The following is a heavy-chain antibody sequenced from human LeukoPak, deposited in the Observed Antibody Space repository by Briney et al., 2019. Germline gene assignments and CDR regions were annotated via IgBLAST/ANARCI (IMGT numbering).Heavy chain of an antibody. V-gene: IGHV3-53*01. CDR1: GFTVSSNS. D-gene: IGHD3-16*01. J-gene: IGHJ4*02. CDR2: NYSAGST. Sequence: PGGSLRLSCTVSGFTVSSNSMSWVRPAPGKGLGWGSFNYSAGSTHYSDSVKGRFTISIDNSKNTPYLQMNSLRAEDTAVYYCARGAGAYTHPYDYWGQGTLVTVS. CDR3: ARGAGAYTHPYDY.